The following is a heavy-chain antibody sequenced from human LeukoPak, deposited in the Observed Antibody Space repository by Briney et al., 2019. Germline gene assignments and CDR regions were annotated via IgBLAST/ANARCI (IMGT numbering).Heavy chain of an antibody. V-gene: IGHV3-48*03. J-gene: IGHJ5*02. CDR3: ARGPLHVVVPAATWFDP. Sequence: GGSLRLACAAYGFTFSTYEMNWVRQAPGKGLEWDSYISSSGSTIYYADSVKGRFTISRANAKNSLYLQMNSLRAEDTAVYYCARGPLHVVVPAATWFDPWGQGILVTVSS. D-gene: IGHD2-2*01. CDR1: GFTFSTYE. CDR2: ISSSGSTI.